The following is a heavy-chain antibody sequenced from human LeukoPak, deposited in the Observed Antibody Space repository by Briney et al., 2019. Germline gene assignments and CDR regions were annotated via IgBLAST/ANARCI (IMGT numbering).Heavy chain of an antibody. CDR3: ARGFYDSRDYYFDY. Sequence: SETLSLTCTVSGGSISSYYWSWIRQPPGKGLEWIGYIYYSGSTNYNPSLKSRVTISVDTSKNQFSLKLSSVTAADTAAYYCARGFYDSRDYYFDYWGQGTLVTVSS. CDR2: IYYSGST. D-gene: IGHD3-22*01. J-gene: IGHJ4*02. CDR1: GGSISSYY. V-gene: IGHV4-59*01.